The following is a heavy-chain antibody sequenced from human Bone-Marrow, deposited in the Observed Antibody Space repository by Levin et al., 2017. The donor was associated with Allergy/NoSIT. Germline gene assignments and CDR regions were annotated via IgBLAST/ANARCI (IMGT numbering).Heavy chain of an antibody. V-gene: IGHV3-33*01. CDR1: GFTFSNYG. J-gene: IGHJ4*02. D-gene: IGHD3-10*01. Sequence: GGSLRLSCAASGFTFSNYGMHLVRQAPGKGLEWVAVIWYDGSNKNYAESVKGRFTISRDNSRNTLYLQMNSLRAEDTALYYCARDAFITMVRGYLDYWGQGALVTVSS. CDR3: ARDAFITMVRGYLDY. CDR2: IWYDGSNK.